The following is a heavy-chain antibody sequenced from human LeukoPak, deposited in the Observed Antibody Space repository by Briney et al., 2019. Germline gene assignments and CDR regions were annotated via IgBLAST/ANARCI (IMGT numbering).Heavy chain of an antibody. CDR1: GFTFRIYA. CDR2: ISDSGGDT. V-gene: IGHV3-23*01. J-gene: IGHJ4*02. D-gene: IGHD2-15*01. Sequence: GGSLRLSCAASGFTFRIYAMSWVRQAPGEGLEWVSAISDSGGDTYHADSVKGRFTISRDNSENTLYLQMSSLRVEDSAIYYCAKGSADGRLYFFDYWGQGILVTVSS. CDR3: AKGSADGRLYFFDY.